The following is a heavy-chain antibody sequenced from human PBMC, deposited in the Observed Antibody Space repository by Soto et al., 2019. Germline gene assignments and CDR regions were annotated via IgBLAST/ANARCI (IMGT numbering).Heavy chain of an antibody. CDR2: IYYSGST. CDR3: VFLPTYSNTMHF. D-gene: IGHD2-15*01. J-gene: IGHJ6*01. CDR1: GDSISSSTYY. Sequence: SETLSLTSTVSGDSISSSTYYWGWIRQPPGKGLEWIGTIYYSGSTYYNPSLKRRLTISVDTSKNKFSLKVTSVNSADTSIYYCVFLPTYSNTMHFSGQPPTVTV. V-gene: IGHV4-39*01.